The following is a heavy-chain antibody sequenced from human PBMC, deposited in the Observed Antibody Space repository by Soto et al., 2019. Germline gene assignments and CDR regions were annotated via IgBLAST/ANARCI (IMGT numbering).Heavy chain of an antibody. J-gene: IGHJ4*02. CDR3: AKVRSYGLHPFDY. D-gene: IGHD5-18*01. CDR1: GFTFSSYA. CDR2: ISGSGGST. Sequence: EVQLLESGGGLVQPGGSLRLSCAASGFTFSSYAMSWVRQAPGKGLEWVSAISGSGGSTYYADPVKGRFTISRDNSKNTLYLQMNSLRAEDTAVYYCAKVRSYGLHPFDYWGQGTLVTVSS. V-gene: IGHV3-23*01.